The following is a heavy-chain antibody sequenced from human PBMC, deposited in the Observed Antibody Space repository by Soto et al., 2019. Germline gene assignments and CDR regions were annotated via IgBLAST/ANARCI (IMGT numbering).Heavy chain of an antibody. V-gene: IGHV3-48*01. Sequence: GGSLRLSCAASGFTFSSYSMNWVRQAPGKGLEWVSYISSSSSTIYYADSVKGRFTISRDNAKNSLYLQMNSLRAEDTAVYYCASWGFYYGSGSYYKVAFDIWGRGTMVTVSS. CDR2: ISSSSSTI. CDR1: GFTFSSYS. J-gene: IGHJ3*02. CDR3: ASWGFYYGSGSYYKVAFDI. D-gene: IGHD3-10*01.